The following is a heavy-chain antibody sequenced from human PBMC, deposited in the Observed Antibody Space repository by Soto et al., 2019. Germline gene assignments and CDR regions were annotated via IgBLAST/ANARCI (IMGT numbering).Heavy chain of an antibody. D-gene: IGHD2-15*01. CDR1: GGSISSYY. J-gene: IGHJ5*02. CDR2: IYTSGST. V-gene: IGHV4-4*07. Sequence: KPSETLSLTCTVSGGSISSYYWSWIRQPAGKGLEWIGRIYTSGSTNYNPSLKSRVTMSVDTSKNQFSLKLSSVTAADTAVHYCARDPQRCSGGSCYLDPWGQGTLVTVSS. CDR3: ARDPQRCSGGSCYLDP.